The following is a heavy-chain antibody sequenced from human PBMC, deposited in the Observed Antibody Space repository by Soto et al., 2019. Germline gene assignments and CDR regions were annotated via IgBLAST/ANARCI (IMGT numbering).Heavy chain of an antibody. CDR1: SDTFTTYG. J-gene: IGHJ4*02. CDR2: ISAYSGNT. V-gene: IGHV1-18*01. D-gene: IGHD6-13*01. CDR3: AREYSSTWPTDY. Sequence: ASVKVSSKASSDTFTTYGISSVRHEAGEGVEWRGWISAYSGNTNFALKFQGRVTMTTDTSTRIAYMELRSLRSDDTALYYCAREYSSTWPTDYGGQGALGAGSS.